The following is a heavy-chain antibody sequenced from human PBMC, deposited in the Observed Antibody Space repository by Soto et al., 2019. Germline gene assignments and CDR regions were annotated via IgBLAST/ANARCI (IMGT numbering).Heavy chain of an antibody. V-gene: IGHV3-33*01. D-gene: IGHD6-19*01. CDR1: GFTFSSYG. CDR2: IWYDGSNK. Sequence: GGSLRLSCAASGFTFSSYGMHWVRQAPGKGLECVAVIWYDGSNKYYADSVKGRFTISRDNSKNTLYLQMNSLRAEDTAVYYCARDSSGWPDYWGQGTLVTVYS. J-gene: IGHJ4*02. CDR3: ARDSSGWPDY.